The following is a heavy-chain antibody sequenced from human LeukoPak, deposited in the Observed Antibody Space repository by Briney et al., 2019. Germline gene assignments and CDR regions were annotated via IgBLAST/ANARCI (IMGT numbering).Heavy chain of an antibody. D-gene: IGHD6-13*01. V-gene: IGHV4-39*07. Sequence: PSETLSLTCTVSGGSISSSSYYWGWIRQPPGKGLEWIGSIYYSGSTYYNPSLKSRVTISVDTSKNQFSLKLSSVTAADTAVYYCARDSLAAAKPEKDYWGQGTLVTVSS. J-gene: IGHJ4*02. CDR3: ARDSLAAAKPEKDY. CDR2: IYYSGST. CDR1: GGSISSSSYY.